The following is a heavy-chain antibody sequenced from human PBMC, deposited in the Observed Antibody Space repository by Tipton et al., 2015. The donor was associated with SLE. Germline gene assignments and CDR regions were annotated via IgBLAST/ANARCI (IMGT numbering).Heavy chain of an antibody. V-gene: IGHV1-2*02. CDR1: GYTFTSYG. CDR2: INPNSGGT. D-gene: IGHD2-2*02. J-gene: IGHJ2*01. CDR3: ARDSAVRVVVPAAINWYFDL. Sequence: QVQLVQSGAEVKKPGASVKVSCKASGYTFTSYGISWVRQAPGQGLEWMGWINPNSGGTNYAQKFQGRVTMTRDTSISTAYMELSRLRSDDTAVYYCARDSAVRVVVPAAINWYFDLWGRGTLVTVSS.